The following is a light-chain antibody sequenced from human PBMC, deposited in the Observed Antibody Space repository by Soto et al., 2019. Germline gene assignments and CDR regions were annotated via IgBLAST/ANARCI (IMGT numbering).Light chain of an antibody. CDR2: WAS. V-gene: IGKV4-1*01. CDR3: QQYYTAPFT. Sequence: DIVMTQYPDSLAVSLGERATINCKSSQSVLFSPNKKNYLAWYRLKPQQPPELLIHWASTREPGVPDRFSGSGSGADFTLTISSLQAEDVAVYYCQQYYTAPFTFGGGTKVQIK. J-gene: IGKJ4*01. CDR1: QSVLFSPNKKNY.